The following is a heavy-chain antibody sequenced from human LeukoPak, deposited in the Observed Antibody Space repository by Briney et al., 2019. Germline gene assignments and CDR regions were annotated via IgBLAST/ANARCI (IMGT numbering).Heavy chain of an antibody. CDR2: VSRSGDST. J-gene: IGHJ4*02. V-gene: IGHV3-23*01. D-gene: IGHD6-19*01. Sequence: GASLRLSCAASGFTFSNYAMTWVRQAPGKGLEWVSAVSRSGDSTYYADSVKGRFTISRDNSKNTLYLQMNSLRAEDTALYYCAKDLIAVGDGYYFDYWGQGTLVTVSS. CDR3: AKDLIAVGDGYYFDY. CDR1: GFTFSNYA.